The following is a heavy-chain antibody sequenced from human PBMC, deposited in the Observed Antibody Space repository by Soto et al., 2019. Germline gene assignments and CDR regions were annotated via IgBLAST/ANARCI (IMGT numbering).Heavy chain of an antibody. CDR3: VKDSPIGSVFSGHDDIDS. CDR1: GYTFTRYG. V-gene: IGHV1-18*01. CDR2: ISGYDGRT. Sequence: ASVKVSCKTSGYTFTRYGISWVRQAPGQGLEWMGWISGYDGRTNFAQKVQDRVTITADKSTTTAYMEVSSLRPEDTAMYYCVKDSPIGSVFSGHDDIDSWGQGTPVTVSS. J-gene: IGHJ4*02. D-gene: IGHD5-12*01.